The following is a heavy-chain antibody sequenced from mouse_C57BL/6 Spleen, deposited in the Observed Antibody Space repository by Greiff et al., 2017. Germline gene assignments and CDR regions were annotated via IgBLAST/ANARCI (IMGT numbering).Heavy chain of an antibody. D-gene: IGHD4-1*01. CDR2: IDPEDGDT. J-gene: IGHJ2*01. Sequence: VQLQQSGAELVRPGASVKLSCTASGFNIKDYYMHWVKQRPEQGLEWIGRIDPEDGDTEYAPKFQGKDTMTADTSSNTAYLQLSSLTSEDTAVYYCTTSLTGTSGYYFDYWGQGTTLTVSS. CDR3: TTSLTGTSGYYFDY. V-gene: IGHV14-1*01. CDR1: GFNIKDYY.